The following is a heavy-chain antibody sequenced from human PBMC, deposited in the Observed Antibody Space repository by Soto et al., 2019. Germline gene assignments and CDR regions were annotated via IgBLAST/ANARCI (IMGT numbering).Heavy chain of an antibody. J-gene: IGHJ6*02. V-gene: IGHV3-33*01. Sequence: QVQLVESGGGVVQPGRSLRLSCEVSGFTLSSYSMHWVRQAPGKGLEWVALIWYDESNKYYAASVKGRFAISRDISKNTLYLQMNSLRAEDTAVYYCAREGGTGTPYCGMDVWGQGTTVTVSS. CDR2: IWYDESNK. CDR3: AREGGTGTPYCGMDV. D-gene: IGHD1-7*01. CDR1: GFTLSSYS.